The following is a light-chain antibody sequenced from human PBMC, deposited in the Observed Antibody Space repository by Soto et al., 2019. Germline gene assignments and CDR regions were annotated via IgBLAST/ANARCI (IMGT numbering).Light chain of an antibody. CDR2: DAS. CDR1: QSVSSY. Sequence: EIVLTQSPATLSLSPGERATLSCRASQSVSSYLAWYQQKPGQAPRLLIYDASNRATGIPARFSGSGSGTDFPLTIISLEPEDVAVSYCQQRSHWRTFGQGTKLEIK. V-gene: IGKV3-11*01. J-gene: IGKJ2*01. CDR3: QQRSHWRT.